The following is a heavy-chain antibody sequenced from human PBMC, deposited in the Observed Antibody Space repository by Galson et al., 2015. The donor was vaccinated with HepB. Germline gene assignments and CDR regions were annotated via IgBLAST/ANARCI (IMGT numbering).Heavy chain of an antibody. Sequence: SLRLSCAASGFSFSTYGIHWVRQAPGKGLESVSAINSNGGTTYYVNSMKGRFTISRDNSKNMAYLQMDSLRPEGMAVYYCARRSISGLDYWGQGTLVTVSS. CDR1: GFSFSTYG. CDR2: INSNGGTT. CDR3: ARRSISGLDY. D-gene: IGHD6-19*01. J-gene: IGHJ4*02. V-gene: IGHV3-64*01.